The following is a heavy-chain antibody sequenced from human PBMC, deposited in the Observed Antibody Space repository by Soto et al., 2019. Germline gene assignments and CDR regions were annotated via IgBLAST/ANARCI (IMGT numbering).Heavy chain of an antibody. CDR1: GYSFTNYW. J-gene: IGHJ4*02. CDR3: ARLNIVVVPAAPIY. V-gene: IGHV5-51*01. Sequence: PGESLKISCKGSGYSFTNYWIGWVRQMPGKGLEWMGIIYPGDSDTRYRPSFQGQVTISADKSISTAYLQWSSLKASDTAVYYCARLNIVVVPAAPIYWGQGTLVTVSS. CDR2: IYPGDSDT. D-gene: IGHD2-2*01.